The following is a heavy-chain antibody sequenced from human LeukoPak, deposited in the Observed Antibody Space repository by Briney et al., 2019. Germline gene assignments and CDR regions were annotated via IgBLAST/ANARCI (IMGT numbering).Heavy chain of an antibody. V-gene: IGHV4-30-4*01. CDR2: IYYSGST. CDR1: GGSISSGDYY. D-gene: IGHD5-18*01. J-gene: IGHJ4*02. CDR3: ARGGGYSYGTFDY. Sequence: SSQTLSLTCTVSGGSISSGDYYWSWIRQPPGKGLEWIGYIYYSGSTYYNPSLRSRVTISVDTSKNQFSLKLSSVTAADTAVYYCARGGGYSYGTFDYWGQGTLVTVSS.